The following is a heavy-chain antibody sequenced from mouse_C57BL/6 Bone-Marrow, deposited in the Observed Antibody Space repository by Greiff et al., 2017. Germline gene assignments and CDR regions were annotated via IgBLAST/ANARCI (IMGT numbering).Heavy chain of an antibody. J-gene: IGHJ1*03. D-gene: IGHD2-3*01. CDR2: IYPRSGNT. Sequence: VQLQESGAELARPGASVKLSCKASGYTFTSYGISWVKQRTGQGLEWIGEIYPRSGNTYYNEKFKGKATLTADKSSSTAYMELRSLTSEDSAVYFCARGWLRYFDVWGTGTTVTVSS. CDR1: GYTFTSYG. CDR3: ARGWLRYFDV. V-gene: IGHV1-81*01.